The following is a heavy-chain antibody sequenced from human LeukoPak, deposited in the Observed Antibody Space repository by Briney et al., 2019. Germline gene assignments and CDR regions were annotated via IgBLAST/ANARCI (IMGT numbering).Heavy chain of an antibody. CDR3: ARGSQISVTTFAG. CDR1: GFTFSRYW. V-gene: IGHV3-74*01. J-gene: IGHJ4*02. D-gene: IGHD4-17*01. CDR2: INSDGGST. Sequence: PGGSLRLSCAASGFTFSRYWMHWVRQAPGKGLVWVSRINSDGGSTNSADSVKGRFTVSRDNAKNTLYLQMNSLRAEDTAVYYCARGSQISVTTFAGWGQGTLVTVSS.